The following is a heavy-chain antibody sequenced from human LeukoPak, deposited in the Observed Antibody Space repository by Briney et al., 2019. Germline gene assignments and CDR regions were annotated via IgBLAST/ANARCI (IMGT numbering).Heavy chain of an antibody. D-gene: IGHD3-10*01. CDR3: ASYGSGQQNAFDI. CDR1: GGSISSSSYY. CDR2: IYYSGST. J-gene: IGHJ3*02. Sequence: SETLSLTCTVSGGSISSSSYYWGWIRQPPGEGLEWIGSIYYSGSTYYNPSLKSRVTISVDTSKNQFSLKLSSVTAADTAVYYCASYGSGQQNAFDIWGQGTMVTVSS. V-gene: IGHV4-39*01.